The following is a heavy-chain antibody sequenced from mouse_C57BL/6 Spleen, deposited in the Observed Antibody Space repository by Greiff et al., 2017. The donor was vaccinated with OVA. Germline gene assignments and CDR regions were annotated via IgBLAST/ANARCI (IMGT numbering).Heavy chain of an antibody. D-gene: IGHD1-1*01. CDR2: IYIGNGYT. CDR1: GYTFTSYG. V-gene: IGHV1-58*01. J-gene: IGHJ2*01. Sequence: DVKLQESGAELVRPGSSVKMSCKTSGYTFTSYGINWVKQRPGQGLEWIGYIYIGNGYTEYNEKFKGKATLTSDTSSSTASMQLSSLSSEDSAIYFCTRSYYCSPLDYWGQGTTLTVSS. CDR3: TRSYYCSPLDY.